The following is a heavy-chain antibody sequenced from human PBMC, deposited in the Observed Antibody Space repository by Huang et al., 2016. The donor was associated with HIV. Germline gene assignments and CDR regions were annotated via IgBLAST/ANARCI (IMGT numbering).Heavy chain of an antibody. Sequence: VESGGRLVQPGGSIRLSCVGSTFRFGAYWMSWVRQSPGKGLEGVANIKQDESEKYDWDAVKGRFNISRDNAKKVLFLEMNNVRVEDTATYYCATKTAAMDIWGQGTTVTVS. CDR2: IKQDESEK. CDR1: TFRFGAYW. D-gene: IGHD1-7*01. V-gene: IGHV3-7*01. CDR3: ATKTAAMDI. J-gene: IGHJ6*02.